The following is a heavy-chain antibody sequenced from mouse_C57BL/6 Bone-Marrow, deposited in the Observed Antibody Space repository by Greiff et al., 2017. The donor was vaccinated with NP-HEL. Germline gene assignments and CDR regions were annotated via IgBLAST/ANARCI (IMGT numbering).Heavy chain of an antibody. J-gene: IGHJ3*01. CDR2: IYPRSGNT. CDR3: ARVWDRFAY. CDR1: GYTFTSYG. D-gene: IGHD4-1*01. Sequence: VQLQQSGAELARPGASVKLSCKASGYTFTSYGISWVKQRTGQGLEWIGEIYPRSGNTYYNEKFKGKATLTADKSSSTAYMELRSLTSEDSAVYFCARVWDRFAYWGQGTLVTVSA. V-gene: IGHV1-81*01.